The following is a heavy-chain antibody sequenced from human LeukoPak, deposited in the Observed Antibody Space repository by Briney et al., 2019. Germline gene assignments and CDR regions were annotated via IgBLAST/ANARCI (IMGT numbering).Heavy chain of an antibody. J-gene: IGHJ3*01. CDR1: GYTFATYG. V-gene: IGHV1-18*04. CDR2: ISAFINNT. CDR3: ARGLGSTYAFDL. Sequence: ASVKVSCKASGYTFATYGINWVPQAPGQGLEWMGWISAFINNTNYAQKLQGRVTMTTDTSTTTAYMELRSLTSADTGVYYCARGLGSTYAFDLWGQGTMVTVSS. D-gene: IGHD2/OR15-2a*01.